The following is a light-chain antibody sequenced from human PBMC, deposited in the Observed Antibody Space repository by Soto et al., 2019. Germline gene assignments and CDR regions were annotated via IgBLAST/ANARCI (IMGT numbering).Light chain of an antibody. CDR2: GVS. Sequence: EIVLTQPPGTLSLSPGERATLSCRASQSVSSSYLAWYQQKPGQAPRLLIYGVSTRANGVPARFSGSGSGTVFTLTISSLQSEDFAVYYCQQYNNWPGPFGQGTKVDVK. J-gene: IGKJ1*01. CDR3: QQYNNWPGP. V-gene: IGKV3-15*01. CDR1: QSVSSSY.